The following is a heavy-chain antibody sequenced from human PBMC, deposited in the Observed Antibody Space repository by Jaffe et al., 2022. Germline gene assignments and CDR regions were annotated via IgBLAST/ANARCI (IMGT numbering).Heavy chain of an antibody. CDR3: AKAWWAARPTSPSIDY. Sequence: QVQLVESGGGVVQPGGSLRLSCAASGFTFSSYGMHWVRQAPGKGLEWVAFIRYDGSNKYYADSVKGRFTISRDNSKNTLYLQMNSLRAEDTAVYYCAKAWWAARPTSPSIDYWGQGTLVTVSS. CDR1: GFTFSSYG. J-gene: IGHJ4*02. V-gene: IGHV3-30*02. CDR2: IRYDGSNK. D-gene: IGHD6-6*01.